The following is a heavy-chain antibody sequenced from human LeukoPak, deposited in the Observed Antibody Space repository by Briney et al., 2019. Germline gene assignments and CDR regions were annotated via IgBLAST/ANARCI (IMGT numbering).Heavy chain of an antibody. CDR2: ICYNGDS. V-gene: IGHV4-39*01. CDR1: GGSISSTTHY. Sequence: PSETLSLTCSVSGGSISSTTHYWTWIRQPPGKGLEWIGNICYNGDSSYSPSLKSRTTISVDTSKNQFSLQLSSVTAADTAVYYCASHRGGGGVDYWGQGTLVTVSS. D-gene: IGHD2-8*02. J-gene: IGHJ4*02. CDR3: ASHRGGGGVDY.